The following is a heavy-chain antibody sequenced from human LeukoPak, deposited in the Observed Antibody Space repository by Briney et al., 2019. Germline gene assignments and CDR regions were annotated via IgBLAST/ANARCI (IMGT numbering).Heavy chain of an antibody. Sequence: GGSLRVSCAASGFNITTYYMNWVRQAPGKGLEWVSSISRSSSYIYYADSVKGRFTISRDNAKNSLYLQMNSLRAEDTAVYYCARDRVAVAGTPIDFWGQGTLVTV. CDR3: ARDRVAVAGTPIDF. J-gene: IGHJ4*02. D-gene: IGHD6-19*01. CDR1: GFNITTYY. V-gene: IGHV3-21*01. CDR2: ISRSSSYI.